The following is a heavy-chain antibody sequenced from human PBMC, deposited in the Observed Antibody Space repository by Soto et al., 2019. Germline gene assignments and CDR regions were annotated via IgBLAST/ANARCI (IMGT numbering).Heavy chain of an antibody. CDR3: AKDRQMYSGSYYFDY. D-gene: IGHD1-26*01. CDR2: ISGSGGST. CDR1: GFTFSSYA. J-gene: IGHJ4*02. Sequence: GGSLRLSCAASGFTFSSYAMSWVRQAPGKGLEWVSAISGSGGSTYYADSVKGRFTISRDNSKNTLYLQMNSLRAEDTAVYYCAKDRQMYSGSYYFDYWGQGTLVTVSS. V-gene: IGHV3-23*01.